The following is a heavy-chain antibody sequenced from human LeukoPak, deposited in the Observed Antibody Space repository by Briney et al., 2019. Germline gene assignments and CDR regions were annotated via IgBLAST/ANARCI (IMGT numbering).Heavy chain of an antibody. V-gene: IGHV1-8*03. D-gene: IGHD4-17*01. CDR3: ARGDFGETNTAFDI. CDR2: INPNSANT. CDR1: GYTFTDYD. Sequence: ASVKLSCTTSGYTFTDYDIHWVRQAPGQGLEWMGWINPNSANTNYAQKLQGRVTFTRDTSLSIAYMELSSLTSEDAAVYFCARGDFGETNTAFDIWGQGTLVGVCS. J-gene: IGHJ3*02.